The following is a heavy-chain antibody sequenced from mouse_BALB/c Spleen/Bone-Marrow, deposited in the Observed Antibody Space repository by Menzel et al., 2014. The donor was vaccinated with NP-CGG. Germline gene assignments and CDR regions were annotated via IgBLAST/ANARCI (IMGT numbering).Heavy chain of an antibody. CDR1: GFTFSSYT. J-gene: IGHJ4*01. CDR2: ISNGGGST. V-gene: IGHV5-12-2*01. CDR3: ARHGYYGSRAMDY. D-gene: IGHD1-1*01. Sequence: DVQLVESGGGLVQPGGSLKLSCAASGFTFSSYTMSWVRQTPEKRLEWVAYISNGGGSTYYPDTVKGQFTISRDNAKNTLYLQMSSLKSEDTAMYYCARHGYYGSRAMDYWGQGTSVTVSS.